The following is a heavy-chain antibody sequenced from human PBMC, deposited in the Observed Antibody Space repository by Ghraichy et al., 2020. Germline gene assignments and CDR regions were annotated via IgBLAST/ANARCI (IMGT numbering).Heavy chain of an antibody. Sequence: GWSLRLSCAASGFSFTDYWMHWVRQTPGRGLEWVSHLNIDGTTVNYADSVKGRFTISRDNAKNTMYLQMISLTVEDTAVYYCVRSYKDGLRHFDYWGQGTLVTVSS. J-gene: IGHJ4*02. D-gene: IGHD1-14*01. CDR3: VRSYKDGLRHFDY. V-gene: IGHV3-74*01. CDR1: GFSFTDYW. CDR2: LNIDGTTV.